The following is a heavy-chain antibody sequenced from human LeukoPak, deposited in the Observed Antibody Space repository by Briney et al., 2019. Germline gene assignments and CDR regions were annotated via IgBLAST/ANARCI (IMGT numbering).Heavy chain of an antibody. CDR2: ILQDGSEK. CDR1: GFTFSSYW. Sequence: GGSLRLSCAASGFTFSSYWMSWVRQTPGKGLEWVAIILQDGSEKHYVASVKGRFTISRDNAKNSVYLQMNSLRAEDTGVYYCARAPSEIGGYYPEYFRHWGQGTLVTVSS. CDR3: ARAPSEIGGYYPEYFRH. D-gene: IGHD3-22*01. V-gene: IGHV3-7*01. J-gene: IGHJ1*01.